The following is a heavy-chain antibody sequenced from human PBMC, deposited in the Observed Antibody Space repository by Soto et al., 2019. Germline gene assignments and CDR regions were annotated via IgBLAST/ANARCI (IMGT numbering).Heavy chain of an antibody. CDR2: MNPNSGNT. D-gene: IGHD6-13*01. CDR3: AREHPIVSSSWFWFDP. CDR1: GYTFTSYD. Sequence: QVQLVQSGAEVKKPGASVKVSCKASGYTFTSYDINWVRQATGQGLEWMGWMNPNSGNTGYAQKFQGRVTMTRNTSISTAYMELSSLRSEDTSVYYCAREHPIVSSSWFWFDPWGQGTLVTVSS. J-gene: IGHJ5*02. V-gene: IGHV1-8*01.